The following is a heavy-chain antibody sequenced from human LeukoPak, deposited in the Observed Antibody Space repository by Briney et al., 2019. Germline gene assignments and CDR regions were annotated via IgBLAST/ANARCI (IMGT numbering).Heavy chain of an antibody. CDR1: GDSVSNKNAA. D-gene: IGHD1-26*01. CDR3: ASGWALS. V-gene: IGHV6-1*01. CDR2: TYYRSEWHT. J-gene: IGHJ5*02. Sequence: SQTLSLTCAVSGDSVSNKNAAWNWIRQSPSRGLEWLGRTYYRSEWHTDYAFSVKGRITINADTSKNQFSLQLGYVTPEDTAVYYCASGWALSWGQGTLITVSS.